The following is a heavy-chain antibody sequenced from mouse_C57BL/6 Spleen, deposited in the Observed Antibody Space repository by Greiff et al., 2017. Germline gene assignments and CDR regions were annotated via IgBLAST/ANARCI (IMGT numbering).Heavy chain of an antibody. D-gene: IGHD2-1*01. CDR1: GYTFTSYW. Sequence: QVQLQQPGAELVKPGASVKLSCKASGYTFTSYWMHWVKQRPGQGLEWIGMIHPNSGSNNYNEKFKSKATLTVDKSSSTAYMQLSSLTSEDSAVYYCARDYYGAMDYWGQGTSVTVSS. J-gene: IGHJ4*01. CDR3: ARDYYGAMDY. CDR2: IHPNSGSN. V-gene: IGHV1-64*01.